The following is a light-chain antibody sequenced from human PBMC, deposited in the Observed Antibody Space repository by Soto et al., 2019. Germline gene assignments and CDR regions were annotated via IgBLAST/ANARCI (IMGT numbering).Light chain of an antibody. CDR1: QSVSSD. CDR3: QQYHDWPPIT. CDR2: SAS. J-gene: IGKJ3*01. Sequence: EIVMTQSPDTLSVSPGEGVTLSCRASQSVSSDLAWYQQKPGQSPRLLMYSASTRPTDIPARFSGGGSGTEFTLTISSLQSEDVAIYYCQQYHDWPPITFGPGTKVEIK. V-gene: IGKV3-15*01.